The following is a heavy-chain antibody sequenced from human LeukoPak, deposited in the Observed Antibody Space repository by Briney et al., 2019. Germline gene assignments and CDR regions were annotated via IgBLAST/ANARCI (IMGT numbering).Heavy chain of an antibody. D-gene: IGHD1-14*01. CDR1: GGSISSYY. Sequence: SETLSLTCTVSGGSISSYYWSWIRQPPGKGLEWIGRFYSGGSTNYNPSLKSRVTLSVDISKNQFSLNLSSSTAADTAVYYCASEGIRDYYYYILGVWGKRATVTISS. J-gene: IGHJ6*03. CDR3: ASEGIRDYYYYILGV. V-gene: IGHV4-4*07. CDR2: FYSGGST.